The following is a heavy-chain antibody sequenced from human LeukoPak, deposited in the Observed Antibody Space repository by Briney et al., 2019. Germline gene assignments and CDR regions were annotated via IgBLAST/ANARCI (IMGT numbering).Heavy chain of an antibody. CDR2: ISAYNGNT. CDR3: ARVPRPVAGRNHYFDY. Sequence: ASVKVSCKASGYTFTSYGISWVQQAPGQGLEWMGWISAYNGNTNYAQKLQGRVTMTTDTSTSTAYMELRSLRSDDTAVYYCARVPRPVAGRNHYFDYWGQGTLVTVSS. D-gene: IGHD6-19*01. V-gene: IGHV1-18*01. CDR1: GYTFTSYG. J-gene: IGHJ4*02.